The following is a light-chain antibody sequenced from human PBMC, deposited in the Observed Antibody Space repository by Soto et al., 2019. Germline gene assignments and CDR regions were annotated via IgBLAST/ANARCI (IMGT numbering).Light chain of an antibody. CDR1: QSLANSF. Sequence: VLTQSPGTLSLSPGERATRSCRASQSLANSFIAWYQQKPGQAPRLLIYDTSSRASGIPDRFSGSGYGTDFTLTISRLETEDFAVFYCQEYGTSEIIFGQGTRREIK. V-gene: IGKV3-20*01. CDR2: DTS. CDR3: QEYGTSEII. J-gene: IGKJ5*01.